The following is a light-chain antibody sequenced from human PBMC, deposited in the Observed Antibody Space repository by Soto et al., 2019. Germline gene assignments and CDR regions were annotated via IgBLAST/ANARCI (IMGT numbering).Light chain of an antibody. J-gene: IGLJ1*01. CDR3: SPYAGSNNYV. V-gene: IGLV2-8*01. CDR2: EVS. CDR1: SSDIGGSNY. Sequence: QSALTQPPSASGSPGQSVTISCIGTSSDIGGSNYVSWYQHHPGKAPKLMIFEVSKRPSGVPDRFSGSKSGNTASLTVSGLQAEDEADYYCSPYAGSNNYVFGTGTKVTVL.